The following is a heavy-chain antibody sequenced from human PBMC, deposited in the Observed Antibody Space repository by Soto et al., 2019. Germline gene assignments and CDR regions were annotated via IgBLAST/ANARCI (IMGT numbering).Heavy chain of an antibody. CDR3: ARDRGFYSMDV. V-gene: IGHV4-59*01. CDR2: VHFSGST. CDR1: GVSISENH. J-gene: IGHJ6*02. Sequence: SETLSLTWDVAGVSISENHWSWIRQAPGKGLEWVGYVHFSGSTTYNPSLAPRLNISFDMSKSQVYLQLTSVTAADTAVYYCARDRGFYSMDVWGQGTTVTGSS. D-gene: IGHD3-16*01.